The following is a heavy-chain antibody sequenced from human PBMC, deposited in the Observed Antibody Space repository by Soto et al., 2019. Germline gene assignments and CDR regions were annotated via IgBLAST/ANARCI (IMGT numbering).Heavy chain of an antibody. V-gene: IGHV4-59*01. D-gene: IGHD6-19*01. CDR1: GGSISSYY. Sequence: QVQLQESGPGLVKPLETLSLTCTVSGGSISSYYWSWIRQPPGKGLEWIGYIYYSGSTNYNPSLKSRVTISVDTSKNQFSLKLSSVTAADTAVYYCARAGYSSGWTHYGMDVWGQGTTVTVSS. J-gene: IGHJ6*02. CDR3: ARAGYSSGWTHYGMDV. CDR2: IYYSGST.